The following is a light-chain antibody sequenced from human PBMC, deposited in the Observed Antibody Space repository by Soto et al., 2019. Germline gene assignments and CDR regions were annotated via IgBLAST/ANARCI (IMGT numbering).Light chain of an antibody. Sequence: DIQMTQSPSSLSASAGDRVTITCRASQGVRSSLDWYQQKPGKAPKRLIYEISSLQSGVPSRFSGSGSGTEFTLTISSLQPEDFATYSCLQHNSYPFTFGPGTKVDIK. V-gene: IGKV1-17*01. CDR3: LQHNSYPFT. CDR1: QGVRSS. CDR2: EIS. J-gene: IGKJ3*01.